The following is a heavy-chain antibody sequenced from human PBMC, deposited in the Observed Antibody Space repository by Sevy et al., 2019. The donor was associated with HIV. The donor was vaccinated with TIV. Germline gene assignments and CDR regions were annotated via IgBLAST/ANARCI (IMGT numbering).Heavy chain of an antibody. CDR2: LIGGGSRT. CDR1: GFPFSNYA. Sequence: GGSLRLSCAASGFPFSNYAMSWIRQAPGKGLEWVSTLIGGGSRTYYADSVTGRCTISRDNSKNTLYLQMNSLRADDTAIYYCAKRRVQSGLSGGGANYGWDVCGHGTTVTVSS. D-gene: IGHD2-15*01. J-gene: IGHJ6*02. CDR3: AKRRVQSGLSGGGANYGWDV. V-gene: IGHV3-23*01.